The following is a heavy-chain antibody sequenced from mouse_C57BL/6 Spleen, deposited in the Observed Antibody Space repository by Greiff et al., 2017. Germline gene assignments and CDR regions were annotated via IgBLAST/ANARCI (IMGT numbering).Heavy chain of an antibody. V-gene: IGHV1-69*01. J-gene: IGHJ2*01. CDR1: GYTFTSYW. CDR2: IDPSDSYT. D-gene: IGHD4-1*01. Sequence: QVQLQQPGAELVMPGASVKLSCKASGYTFTSYWMHWVKQRPGQGLEWIGEIDPSDSYTNYNQKFKGKSTLTVYKSSSTAYMQLSSLTSEDSAVYYCARLTGTYFDYWGQGTTLTVSS. CDR3: ARLTGTYFDY.